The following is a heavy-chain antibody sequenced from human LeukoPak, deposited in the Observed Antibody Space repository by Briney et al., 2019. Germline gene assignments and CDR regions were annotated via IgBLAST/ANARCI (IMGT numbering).Heavy chain of an antibody. V-gene: IGHV6-1*01. CDR2: TYYRSKWHS. J-gene: IGHJ4*02. CDR3: ARASDYGGNSGGFDY. CDR1: GDSVSSNSAA. D-gene: IGHD4-23*01. Sequence: SQTLSLTCAISGDSVSSNSAAWNWIRQSPSRGLEWLGRTYYRSKWHSYYAPSVKSRITINPDTSKNQFSLQLKSVTPEDTAVYYCARASDYGGNSGGFDYWGQGTLVTVSS.